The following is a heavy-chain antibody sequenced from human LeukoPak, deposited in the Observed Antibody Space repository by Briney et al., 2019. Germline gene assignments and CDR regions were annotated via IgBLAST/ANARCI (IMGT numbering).Heavy chain of an antibody. CDR2: ISGSGGST. V-gene: IGHV3-23*01. D-gene: IGHD1-14*01. Sequence: GGSLRLSCAASGFTFSSFAMTWVRQAPGKGLEWVSAISGSGGSTYYADSVKGRFTISRDNSKNTLYLQMNSLRAEDTAVYYCAKVTNPLKYIGAFDIWGQGTMVTVSS. CDR3: AKVTNPLKYIGAFDI. CDR1: GFTFSSFA. J-gene: IGHJ3*02.